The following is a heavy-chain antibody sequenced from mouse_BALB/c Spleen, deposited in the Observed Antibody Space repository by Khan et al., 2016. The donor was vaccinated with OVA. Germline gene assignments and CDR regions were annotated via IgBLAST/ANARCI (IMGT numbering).Heavy chain of an antibody. CDR3: VRSLFYYGSAYEGFAY. D-gene: IGHD1-1*01. CDR2: ISPNSDGS. CDR1: GYTFTSYV. V-gene: IGHV1S136*01. J-gene: IGHJ3*01. Sequence: VQLKQSGPELVKPGASVKMSCKASGYTFTSYVMHWVKQKPRQGLEWIGYISPNSDGSKYNEKFRGKATLTSDKSSSTAYMELSSLTSEDSAVYYCVRSLFYYGSAYEGFAYWGQGTLVTGSA.